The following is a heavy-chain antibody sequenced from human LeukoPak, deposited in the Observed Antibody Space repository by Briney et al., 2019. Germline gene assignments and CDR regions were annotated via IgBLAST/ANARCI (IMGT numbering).Heavy chain of an antibody. D-gene: IGHD2-21*01. CDR1: GYSFTTYW. Sequence: GESLKISCKSSGYSFTTYWIAWVRQMPGKGLEWMGIIYPGDSDTRYSPSFQGQVTISANKSISTAYLQWTSLKASDSAMYYCARVLIRGDEIDYWGQGTLVTVSS. V-gene: IGHV5-51*01. CDR3: ARVLIRGDEIDY. CDR2: IYPGDSDT. J-gene: IGHJ4*02.